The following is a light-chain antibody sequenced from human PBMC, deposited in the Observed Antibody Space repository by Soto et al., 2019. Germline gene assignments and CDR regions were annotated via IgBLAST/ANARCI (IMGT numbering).Light chain of an antibody. CDR3: SSYTSISTLV. CDR1: SSDVGGYNY. J-gene: IGLJ2*01. Sequence: QSALTQPVSVSGSPGQSITISCTGTSSDVGGYNYVSWYQQHPGKAPKLMIYEVTKRPSGVSNRFSGSKSGNTASLTISGLQAEDESDCYCSSYTSISTLVFGGGTKVTVL. CDR2: EVT. V-gene: IGLV2-14*01.